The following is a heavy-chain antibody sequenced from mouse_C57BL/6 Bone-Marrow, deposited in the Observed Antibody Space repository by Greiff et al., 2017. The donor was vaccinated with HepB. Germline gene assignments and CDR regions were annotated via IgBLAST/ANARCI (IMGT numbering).Heavy chain of an antibody. J-gene: IGHJ4*01. CDR3: ARDWKDYAMDY. Sequence: EVQRVESGGGLVKPGGSLKLSCAASGFTFSSYAMSWVRQTPEKRLEWVATISDGGSYTYYPDNVKGRFTISRDNAKNNLYLQMSHLKSEDTAMYYCARDWKDYAMDYCGQGTSVTVSS. CDR2: ISDGGSYT. CDR1: GFTFSSYA. V-gene: IGHV5-4*01.